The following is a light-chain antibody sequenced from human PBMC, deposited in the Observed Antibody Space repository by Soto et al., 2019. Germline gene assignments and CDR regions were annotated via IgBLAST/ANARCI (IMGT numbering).Light chain of an antibody. J-gene: IGKJ3*01. V-gene: IGKV1-8*01. CDR1: QGISSY. CDR3: QQYYSYPFT. Sequence: AIRMTQSPSSFSASTGDRVTITCRASQGISSYLAWYQQKPGKAPKLLIYAASTLQSGVPSRFSGSGSGTGFTLTISCLQSEDFATYYCQQYYSYPFTFGPGTKVGIK. CDR2: AAS.